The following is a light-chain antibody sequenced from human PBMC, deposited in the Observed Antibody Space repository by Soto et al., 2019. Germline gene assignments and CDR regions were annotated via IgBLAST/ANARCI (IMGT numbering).Light chain of an antibody. CDR3: QQYNGLYT. CDR2: KAS. Sequence: DIQMTQSPSTLSASVGDRVTITCRASQSISSWLAWYQQKPGKAPKLLIYKASSLDSGLPSRFSGSGSGTEFTLSTSSLQPDDFAADYCQQYNGLYTDGQGTKLEIK. CDR1: QSISSW. J-gene: IGKJ2*01. V-gene: IGKV1-5*03.